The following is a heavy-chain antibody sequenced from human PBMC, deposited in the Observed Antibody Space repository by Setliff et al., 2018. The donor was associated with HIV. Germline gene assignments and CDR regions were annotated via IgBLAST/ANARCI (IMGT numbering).Heavy chain of an antibody. CDR3: ARDGGYSGHQWFGDAFDI. CDR2: IIPIYGTA. V-gene: IGHV1-69*13. Sequence: ASVKVSCKASGAIFSRYGISWVRPAPGQGLEWMGGIIPIYGTANSAQQFQGRVTITADESTSTAYMGLSTLRSEDTAVYFCARDGGYSGHQWFGDAFDIWGQGTMVTVSS. D-gene: IGHD5-12*01. J-gene: IGHJ3*02. CDR1: GAIFSRYG.